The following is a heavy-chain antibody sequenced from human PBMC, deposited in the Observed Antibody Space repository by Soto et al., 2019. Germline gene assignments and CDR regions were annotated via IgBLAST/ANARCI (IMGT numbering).Heavy chain of an antibody. D-gene: IGHD3-9*01. J-gene: IGHJ6*01. CDR3: AKAFRYFDWLFSTWNYMEV. Sequence: WLSXRLSGSSSVFTSINYSIILFRHAPGKGLEWVSTISGSGDLTYYADSVKGRLTISRYNSRNTLYLQMNSLRAEDTAVYYCAKAFRYFDWLFSTWNYMEVWGQGTTV. CDR2: ISGSGDLT. V-gene: IGHV3-23*01. CDR1: VFTSINYS.